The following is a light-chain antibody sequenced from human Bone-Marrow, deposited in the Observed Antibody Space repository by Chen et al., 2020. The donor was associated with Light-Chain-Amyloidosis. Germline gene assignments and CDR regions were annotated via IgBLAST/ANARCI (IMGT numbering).Light chain of an antibody. CDR3: HSYDSDLRGSV. J-gene: IGLJ3*02. Sequence: QSLLTQPPSVSAAPGQRVAISCPATRSNIGGCYDVHWLRQVPGAAPQLLMCSNIHRPSGVPDRFSVSRSGASASLAITGLQADDEATYYCHSYDSDLRGSVFGGGTKLTVL. CDR1: RSNIGGCYD. V-gene: IGLV1-40*01. CDR2: SNI.